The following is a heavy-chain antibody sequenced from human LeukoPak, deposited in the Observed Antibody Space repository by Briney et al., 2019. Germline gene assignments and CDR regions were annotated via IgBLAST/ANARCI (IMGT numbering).Heavy chain of an antibody. CDR3: ARAVGERYWYFDL. V-gene: IGHV4-61*02. D-gene: IGHD3-10*01. Sequence: SQTLSLTCTVSGGSISSGSYYWSWIRQPAGKGLEWIGRIYTSGSTNYNPSLKSRLTMSVDTSKNQFSLKLSSVTAADTAVYYCARAVGERYWYFDLWGRGTLVTVSS. J-gene: IGHJ2*01. CDR2: IYTSGST. CDR1: GGSISSGSYY.